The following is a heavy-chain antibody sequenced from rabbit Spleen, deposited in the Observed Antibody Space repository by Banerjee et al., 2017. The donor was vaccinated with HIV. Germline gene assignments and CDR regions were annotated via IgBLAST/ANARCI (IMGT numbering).Heavy chain of an antibody. J-gene: IGHJ6*01. CDR3: ARDLVGVIGWHFYL. V-gene: IGHV1S45*01. D-gene: IGHD1-1*01. CDR1: GVDFSSYNY. CDR2: IDSGDRAYS. Sequence: QEQLVESGGGLVQPEGSLTLTCKASGVDFSSYNYMCWVRQAPGKGLEWVACIDSGDRAYSFYATWATGRFTISRTSSTTVTLRMTSLTAADRAAYFCARDLVGVIGWHFYLLGPGTLVTVS.